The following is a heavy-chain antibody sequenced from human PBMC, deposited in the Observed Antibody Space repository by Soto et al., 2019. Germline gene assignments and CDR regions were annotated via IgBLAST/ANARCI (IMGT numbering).Heavy chain of an antibody. V-gene: IGHV3-33*01. CDR2: IWYDGSKK. J-gene: IGHJ6*02. CDR3: ARDASYYSLWSGYYPSRNGMDV. D-gene: IGHD3-3*01. Sequence: QVQVVESGGGVVQPGRSLRLSCAASGFTFSSFGMHWVRQAPGKGLEWVSLIWYDGSKKSYGDSVKGRFTISRDNSRNTVYLQMNSLRADDTAVYYCARDASYYSLWSGYYPSRNGMDVWGQGTTVNVSS. CDR1: GFTFSSFG.